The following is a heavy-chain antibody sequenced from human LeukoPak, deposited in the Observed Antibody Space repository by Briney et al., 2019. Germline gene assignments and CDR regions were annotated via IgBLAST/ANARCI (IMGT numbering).Heavy chain of an antibody. V-gene: IGHV1-2*02. Sequence: GASVKVSCKASGYTFTDYFMNWVRQAPGQGLEWMGWINPKSGGTVYAQKFQGRVTMTRDTSSSTAYMELSRLRSEDTAVYYCAREERGYHLILRKDQYYYMDVWGKGTTVTVSS. CDR2: INPKSGGT. D-gene: IGHD5-12*01. CDR3: AREERGYHLILRKDQYYYMDV. J-gene: IGHJ6*03. CDR1: GYTFTDYF.